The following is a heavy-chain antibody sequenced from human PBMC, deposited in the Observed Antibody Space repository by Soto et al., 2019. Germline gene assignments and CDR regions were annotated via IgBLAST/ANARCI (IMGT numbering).Heavy chain of an antibody. V-gene: IGHV3-48*01. CDR2: ISSSSSTI. Sequence: EVQLVESGGGLVQPGGSLRLSCAASGFTFSSYSMNWVRQAPGKGLEWVSYISSSSSTIYYADSVKGRFTISRDNAKNSLYLQMNSLRAEDTAVYYCARDIWTANFDYWGQGTLVTVSS. CDR3: ARDIWTANFDY. D-gene: IGHD1-1*01. J-gene: IGHJ4*02. CDR1: GFTFSSYS.